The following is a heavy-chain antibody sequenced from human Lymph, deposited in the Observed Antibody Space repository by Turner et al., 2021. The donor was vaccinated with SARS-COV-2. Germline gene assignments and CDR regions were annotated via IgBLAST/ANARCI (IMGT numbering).Heavy chain of an antibody. CDR3: ARVGVRFEWSDGYHYYYAMDV. J-gene: IGHJ6*02. V-gene: IGHV3-7*03. D-gene: IGHD3-3*01. CDR2: IKKDGSEK. Sequence: EVQLVESGGGLVQPRGSLRLPCAASGFTFSSYWMSWVRQAQGKGLEWVDNIKKDGSEKYYVDSVKGRFTSSRENAKNSLYLQMNSLRADDTAVYFCARVGVRFEWSDGYHYYYAMDVWGQGTTVTVSS. CDR1: GFTFSSYW.